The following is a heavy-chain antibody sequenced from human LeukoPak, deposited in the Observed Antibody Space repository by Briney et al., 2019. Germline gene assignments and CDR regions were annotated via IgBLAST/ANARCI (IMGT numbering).Heavy chain of an antibody. CDR3: AREHSHSNWFFDL. CDR1: GFTFSAYG. V-gene: IGHV3-30*03. Sequence: GSLRLSFVASGFTFSAYGIQWVRQAPGKGLEWVAVVAKDGGHKVYSDSVKGRFSISRDNSKNTAFLQMDSLRAEDAAVYFCAREHSHSNWFFDLWGPGTPVTVSS. CDR2: VAKDGGHK. D-gene: IGHD4-11*01. J-gene: IGHJ2*01.